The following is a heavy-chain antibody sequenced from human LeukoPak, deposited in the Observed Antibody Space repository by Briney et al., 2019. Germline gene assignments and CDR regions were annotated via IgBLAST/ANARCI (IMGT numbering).Heavy chain of an antibody. CDR3: TRLASVAGLVDY. J-gene: IGHJ4*02. Sequence: GGSLRLSCAASGFTFSGSAMHWVRQASGKGLEWVGRIRSKANSYATAYAASGKGRFTISRDDSKNTAYLQMNSLKTEDTAVYYCTRLASVAGLVDYWGQGTLVTVSS. D-gene: IGHD6-13*01. V-gene: IGHV3-73*01. CDR1: GFTFSGSA. CDR2: IRSKANSYAT.